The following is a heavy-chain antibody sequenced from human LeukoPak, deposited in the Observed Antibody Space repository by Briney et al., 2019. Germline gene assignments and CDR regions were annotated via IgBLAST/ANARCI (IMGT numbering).Heavy chain of an antibody. CDR3: ASAGSGSYLNYYYYYMDV. Sequence: SETLSLTCAGYGGSFSGYYWSWIRQPPEKGLEWIGEINHSGSTNYNPSLKSRVTISVDTSKNQFSLKLSSVTAADTAVYYCASAGSGSYLNYYYYYMDVWGKGTTVTVSS. V-gene: IGHV4-34*01. D-gene: IGHD3-10*01. CDR2: INHSGST. CDR1: GGSFSGYY. J-gene: IGHJ6*03.